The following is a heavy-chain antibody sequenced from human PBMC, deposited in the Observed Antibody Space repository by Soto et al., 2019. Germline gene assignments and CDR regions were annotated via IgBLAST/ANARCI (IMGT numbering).Heavy chain of an antibody. CDR3: AKNYYDSSGYSDAFDI. Sequence: GGSLRLSCAASGFTFSSYSMNWVRQAQGKGLEWVSYISSSSSTIYYADSEKGRFTISRDNAKNSLYLQMNSLRAEDTAVYYCAKNYYDSSGYSDAFDIWGQGTMVTVSS. D-gene: IGHD3-22*01. CDR1: GFTFSSYS. J-gene: IGHJ3*02. V-gene: IGHV3-48*04. CDR2: ISSSSSTI.